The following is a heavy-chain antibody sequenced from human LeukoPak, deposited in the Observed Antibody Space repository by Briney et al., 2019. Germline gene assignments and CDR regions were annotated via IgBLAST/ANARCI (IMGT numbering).Heavy chain of an antibody. CDR1: GFTFSTYW. J-gene: IGHJ4*02. CDR2: IKQDGSEE. D-gene: IGHD1-1*01. V-gene: IGHV3-7*01. CDR3: ARHIDWKFDY. Sequence: AGGSLRLSCAPSGFTFSTYWMTWVRQAPGKGLEWVANIKQDGSEEYYVDSVKGRFTISKDNAKNSLYLQMNSLRVEDTAVYYCARHIDWKFDYWGQGTLVTVSS.